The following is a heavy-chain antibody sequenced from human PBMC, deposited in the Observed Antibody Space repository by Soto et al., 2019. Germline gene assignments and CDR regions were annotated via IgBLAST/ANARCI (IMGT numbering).Heavy chain of an antibody. Sequence: GGSLRLSCAASGFTFSSYAMSWVRQAPGKGLEWVSAISGSGGSTYYADSVKGRFTISRDNSKNTLYPQMNSLRAEDTAVYYCAKDSAYYDSSGYYYRDYWGQGTLVTVSS. D-gene: IGHD3-22*01. CDR2: ISGSGGST. CDR1: GFTFSSYA. CDR3: AKDSAYYDSSGYYYRDY. J-gene: IGHJ4*02. V-gene: IGHV3-23*01.